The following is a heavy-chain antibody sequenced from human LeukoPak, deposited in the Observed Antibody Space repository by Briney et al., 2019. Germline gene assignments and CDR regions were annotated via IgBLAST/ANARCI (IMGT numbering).Heavy chain of an antibody. CDR2: IYYSGSS. D-gene: IGHD3-10*01. Sequence: PSETLSLTCSVSGDSISSHYWSWIRQPPGKGLEWIGYIYYSGSSNYSPSLKSRVTISVDTSQNQFSLKLSSVTAADTAVYYCARDLAKEGVLLWFGELLSAYYYYGMDVWGQGTTVTVSS. CDR3: ARDLAKEGVLLWFGELLSAYYYYGMDV. V-gene: IGHV4-59*11. CDR1: GDSISSHY. J-gene: IGHJ6*02.